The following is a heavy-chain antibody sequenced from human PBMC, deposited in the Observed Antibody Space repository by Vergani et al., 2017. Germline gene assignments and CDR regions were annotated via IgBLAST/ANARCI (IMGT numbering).Heavy chain of an antibody. CDR3: ARDRLCGAAAMIYGMDV. J-gene: IGHJ6*02. CDR1: GFTFSSYA. Sequence: EVQLLESGGGLVQPGGSLRLSCAASGFTFSSYAMSWFRQAPGKGLEWVSAISGSGGSTYYAYSVKGRFTISAATAKNTLYLQRNSLTAEDTAVYYWARDRLCGAAAMIYGMDVWGQGTTVTVSS. CDR2: ISGSGGST. V-gene: IGHV3-23*01. D-gene: IGHD2-2*01.